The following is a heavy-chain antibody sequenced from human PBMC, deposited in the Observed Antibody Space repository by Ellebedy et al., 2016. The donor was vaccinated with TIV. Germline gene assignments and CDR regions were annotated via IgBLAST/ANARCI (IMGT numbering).Heavy chain of an antibody. CDR3: AKHPFDY. V-gene: IGHV3-30*18. CDR2: ISYDGSYK. CDR1: GFIFSSHG. J-gene: IGHJ4*02. Sequence: PGGSLRLSCAASGFIFSSHGMHWVRRAPGKGLEWLTGISYDGSYKDYADSVKGRFTISRDNSKSTLYLQMNSLRAEDTAVYYCAKHPFDYWGQGILVTVSS.